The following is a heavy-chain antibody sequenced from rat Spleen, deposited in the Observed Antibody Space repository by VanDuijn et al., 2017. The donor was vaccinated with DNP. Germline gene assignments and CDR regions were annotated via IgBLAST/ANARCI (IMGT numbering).Heavy chain of an antibody. CDR2: ISTGGGNT. V-gene: IGHV5S11*01. CDR1: GFTFSNYY. Sequence: EVQLVESGGGLVQPGRSMKLSCAASGFTFSNYYMAWVRQAPTKGLEWVASISTGGGNTYYRDSVKGRFTITRDNAKSTLYLQMDSLRSEETATYYCARSGPYYYSSYAMDAWGQGTSVTVSS. D-gene: IGHD1-2*01. CDR3: ARSGPYYYSSYAMDA. J-gene: IGHJ4*01.